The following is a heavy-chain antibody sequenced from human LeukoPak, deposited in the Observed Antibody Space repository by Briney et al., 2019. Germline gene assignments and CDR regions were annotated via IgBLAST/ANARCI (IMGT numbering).Heavy chain of an antibody. CDR2: IIPIFGTA. D-gene: IGHD2-21*02. Sequence: SVKVSCRASGGTFSSYAISWVRQAPGQGLEWMGGIIPIFGTANYAQKFQGRVTITADESTSAAYMELSSLRSEDTAVYYCAVSYCGGDCYAPMWGQGTLVTVSS. CDR3: AVSYCGGDCYAPM. J-gene: IGHJ4*02. CDR1: GGTFSSYA. V-gene: IGHV1-69*13.